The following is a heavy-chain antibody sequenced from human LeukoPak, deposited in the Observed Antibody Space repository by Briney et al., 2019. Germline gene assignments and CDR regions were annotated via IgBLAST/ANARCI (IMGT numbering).Heavy chain of an antibody. CDR2: ITSDGSST. J-gene: IGHJ4*02. CDR3: ARDTPYYYDSSGYYDY. V-gene: IGHV3-74*01. CDR1: GFPFSSYW. D-gene: IGHD3-22*01. Sequence: GGSLRLSCAASGFPFSSYWMHWVRQAPGKGLVWVSRITSDGSSTSYAESVKGRFTIPRDNAKNSLYLQMNSLRAEDTAVYYCARDTPYYYDSSGYYDYWGQGTLVTVSS.